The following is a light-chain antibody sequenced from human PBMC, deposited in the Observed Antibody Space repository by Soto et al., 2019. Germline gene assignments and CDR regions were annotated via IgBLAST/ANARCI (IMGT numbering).Light chain of an antibody. CDR1: QSVSSY. Sequence: EIVLTQSPATLSLSPGERATLSCSASQSVSSYLAWYQQKPGQAPRLLIYDASNRATGIPARFSGSRSGTDFTLTISSLEPEDFAVYYCQQSSNWPKHTFGGGTKVEIK. J-gene: IGKJ4*01. CDR3: QQSSNWPKHT. CDR2: DAS. V-gene: IGKV3-11*01.